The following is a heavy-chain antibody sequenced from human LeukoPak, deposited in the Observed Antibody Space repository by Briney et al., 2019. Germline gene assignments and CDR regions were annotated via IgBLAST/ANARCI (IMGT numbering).Heavy chain of an antibody. CDR1: GYSFTSYA. J-gene: IGHJ5*02. Sequence: ASVKVSCKASGYSFTSYAMHWVRQAPGQRLEWMGWINAGNGNTKYSQKFQGRVTITRDTSASTAYMELSSLRSEDTAVYYCARGLGTRDQRRGGDWFDPWGQGTLVTVSS. CDR2: INAGNGNT. D-gene: IGHD1-1*01. CDR3: ARGLGTRDQRRGGDWFDP. V-gene: IGHV1-3*01.